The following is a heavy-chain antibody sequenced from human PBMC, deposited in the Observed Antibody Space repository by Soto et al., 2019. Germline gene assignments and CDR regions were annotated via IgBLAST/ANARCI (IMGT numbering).Heavy chain of an antibody. D-gene: IGHD1-1*01. CDR1: GDSVPSTSAA. CDR2: TYYRSKWYN. CDR3: ARSNAADRPRVGYYYYMDV. J-gene: IGHJ6*03. V-gene: IGHV6-1*01. Sequence: SQTLSLTCAISGDSVPSTSAAWSWIRQSPSRGLEWLGMTYYRSKWYNDFAVSVRSRITINPDTSKNQFSLQLSSVTPEDTAVYYCARSNAADRPRVGYYYYMDVWGKGTTVTVSS.